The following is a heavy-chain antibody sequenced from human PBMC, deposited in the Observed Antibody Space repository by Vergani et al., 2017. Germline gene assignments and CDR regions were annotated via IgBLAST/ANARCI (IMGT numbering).Heavy chain of an antibody. D-gene: IGHD6-13*01. CDR3: ARMGYGSSWYRWVPLY. J-gene: IGHJ4*02. Sequence: QAQLQESGPGLVKPSETLSLTCHVFGVSVTDYNCNWIRQAPGKGLEWIGSLSTTGGATHASHNPSLKSRVSISVDTSKNQFSLKLSSVTAADTAVYYCARMGYGSSWYRWVPLYWGQGTLVTVSS. V-gene: IGHV4-4*09. CDR2: LSTTGGA. CDR1: GVSVTDYN.